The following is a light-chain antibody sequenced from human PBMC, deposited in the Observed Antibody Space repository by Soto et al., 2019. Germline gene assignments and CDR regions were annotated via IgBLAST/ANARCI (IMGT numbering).Light chain of an antibody. V-gene: IGLV1-40*01. CDR2: GNS. CDR1: SSNIGAGYD. J-gene: IGLJ3*02. Sequence: QAVVTQPPSVSRAPGQRVTISCTGSSSNIGAGYDVHWYQQLPGTAPKLLIYGNSNRPSGVPDRFSGSKSGTSASLAITGLRAEDEADYYCQSYDSSLSGWVFGGGTQLTVL. CDR3: QSYDSSLSGWV.